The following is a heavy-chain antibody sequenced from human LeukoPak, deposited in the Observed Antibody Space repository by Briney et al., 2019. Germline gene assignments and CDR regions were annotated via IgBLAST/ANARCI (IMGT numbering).Heavy chain of an antibody. Sequence: ATVKVSCKASGYTFTAQHMHWVRQAPGQGLEWMGWINPNNGDTKYAQSFLGRVTMTRDTSTTTAYMELSSLRSDDTAVYFYASYPRSIPTPPFDYWGQGTLVTVSS. CDR3: ASYPRSIPTPPFDY. CDR1: GYTFTAQH. J-gene: IGHJ4*02. D-gene: IGHD2-21*01. V-gene: IGHV1-2*02. CDR2: INPNNGDT.